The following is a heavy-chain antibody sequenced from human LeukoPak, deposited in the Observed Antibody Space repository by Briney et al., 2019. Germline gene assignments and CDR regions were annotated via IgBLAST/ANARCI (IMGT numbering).Heavy chain of an antibody. CDR2: IYYSGST. J-gene: IGHJ4*02. CDR3: ARHMVVTANYFDY. D-gene: IGHD2-21*02. Sequence: SETLSLTCTVSGASISSYYWSWIRQPPGKGLEWIGYIYYSGSTNYNPSLKSRVTISVDTSKNQFSLKLSSATAADTAVYYCARHMVVTANYFDYWGQGTLVTVSS. CDR1: GASISSYY. V-gene: IGHV4-59*08.